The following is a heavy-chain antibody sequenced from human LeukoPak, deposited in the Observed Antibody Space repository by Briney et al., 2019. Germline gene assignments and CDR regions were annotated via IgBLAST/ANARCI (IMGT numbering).Heavy chain of an antibody. D-gene: IGHD6-13*01. CDR2: ISSSSSTI. J-gene: IGHJ4*02. Sequence: GGSLRLSCAASGFTFSSYAMHWVRQAPGKGLEWVSYISSSSSTIYYADSVKGRFTISRDNAKNSLYLQMNSLRAEDTAVYYCARGSQLVPSEFDYWGQGTLVTVSS. V-gene: IGHV3-48*04. CDR1: GFTFSSYA. CDR3: ARGSQLVPSEFDY.